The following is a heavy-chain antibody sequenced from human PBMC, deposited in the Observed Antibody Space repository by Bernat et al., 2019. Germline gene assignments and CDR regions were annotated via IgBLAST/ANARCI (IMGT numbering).Heavy chain of an antibody. Sequence: QVQLVQSGAEVKKPGASVKVSCKASGYTFTGYYMHWVRQAPGQGLEWMGWINPNSGGTNYAQKFQGWVTMTRDTSISTDYMELSRLRSDDTAVYYCERGGGLLWFGNYGMDVWGQGTTVTVSS. V-gene: IGHV1-2*04. CDR1: GYTFTGYY. CDR3: ERGGGLLWFGNYGMDV. D-gene: IGHD3-10*01. CDR2: INPNSGGT. J-gene: IGHJ6*02.